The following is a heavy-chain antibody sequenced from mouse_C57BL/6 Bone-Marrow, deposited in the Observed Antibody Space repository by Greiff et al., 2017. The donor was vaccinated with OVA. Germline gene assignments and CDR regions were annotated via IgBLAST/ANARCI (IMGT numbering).Heavy chain of an antibody. V-gene: IGHV6-6*01. CDR1: GFTFSDAW. CDR2: IRNKANIHAT. Sequence: EVQVVESGGGLVQPGGSMKLSCAASGFTFSDAWMDWVRQSPEKGLEWVAEIRNKANIHATYYAESVKGRFTISRDDSKSSVYLQMNSLRAEDTGIYYCTRRGTTVVDYFDYWGQGTTLTVSS. D-gene: IGHD1-1*01. J-gene: IGHJ2*01. CDR3: TRRGTTVVDYFDY.